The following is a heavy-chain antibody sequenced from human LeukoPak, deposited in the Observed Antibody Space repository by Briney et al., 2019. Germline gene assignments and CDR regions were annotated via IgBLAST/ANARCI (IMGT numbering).Heavy chain of an antibody. V-gene: IGHV3-30*01. J-gene: IGHJ4*02. CDR1: GFTFSSYA. CDR2: ISYDGSNK. Sequence: PGGSLRLSCAASGFTFSSYAMHWARQAPGKGLEWVAVISYDGSNKYYADSVKGRFTISRDNSKNTLYLQMNSLRAEDTAVYYCSRGYSYGYQTYFDYWGQGTLVTVSS. CDR3: SRGYSYGYQTYFDY. D-gene: IGHD5-18*01.